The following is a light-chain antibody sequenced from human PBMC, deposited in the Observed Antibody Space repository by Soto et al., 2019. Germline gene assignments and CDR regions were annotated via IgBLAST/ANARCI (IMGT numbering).Light chain of an antibody. J-gene: IGKJ1*01. V-gene: IGKV1-5*01. CDR2: DVS. Sequence: DIQMTQSPSTLSGSVGDRVTITCRASQTISSWLAWYQQKPGKAPKLLIYDVSSLESGVPSRFSGSGSGTEFTLTISRLEPEDFAVYYCQQYGSSGTFGQGTKVDI. CDR3: QQYGSSGT. CDR1: QTISSW.